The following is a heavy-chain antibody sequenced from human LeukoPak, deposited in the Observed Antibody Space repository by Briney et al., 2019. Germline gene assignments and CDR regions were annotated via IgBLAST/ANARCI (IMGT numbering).Heavy chain of an antibody. Sequence: GGSLRLSCAASGFTFSSYWMHWVRQAPGKGLVWVSRINSDGSSTSYADSVKGRFTISRDNAKNTLYLQMNSLRAEDTAVYYCARSSGWYLYYFDYWGQGTLVTVSS. CDR2: INSDGSST. D-gene: IGHD6-19*01. V-gene: IGHV3-74*01. J-gene: IGHJ4*02. CDR1: GFTFSSYW. CDR3: ARSSGWYLYYFDY.